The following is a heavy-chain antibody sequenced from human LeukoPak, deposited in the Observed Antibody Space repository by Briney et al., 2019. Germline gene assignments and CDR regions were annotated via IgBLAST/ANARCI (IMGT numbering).Heavy chain of an antibody. CDR1: GGSFSGYY. CDR2: INHSRST. D-gene: IGHD4-17*01. CDR3: ARTTYGDYEEDWFDP. J-gene: IGHJ5*02. Sequence: SETLSLTCAVYGGSFSGYYWSWIRQPPGKGLEWIGEINHSRSTNYNPSLKSRVTISVDTSKNQFSLKLSSATAADTAVYYCARTTYGDYEEDWFDPWGQGTLVTVSS. V-gene: IGHV4-34*01.